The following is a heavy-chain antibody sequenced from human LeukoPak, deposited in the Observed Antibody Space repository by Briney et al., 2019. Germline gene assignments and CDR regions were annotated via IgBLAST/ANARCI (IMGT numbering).Heavy chain of an antibody. V-gene: IGHV1-69*05. Sequence: SVKVSCKASGGTFSSYAISWVRQAPGQGLEWMGGIIPIFGTANYAQKFQGRVTITTDESTSTAYMELSSLRSEDTAVYYCAKSGLGYSSSLGAFDIWGQGTMVTVSS. CDR3: AKSGLGYSSSLGAFDI. CDR1: GGTFSSYA. J-gene: IGHJ3*02. D-gene: IGHD6-13*01. CDR2: IIPIFGTA.